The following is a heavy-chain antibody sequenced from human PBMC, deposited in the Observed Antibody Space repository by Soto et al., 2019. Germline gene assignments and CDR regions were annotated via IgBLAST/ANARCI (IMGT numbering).Heavy chain of an antibody. Sequence: GGSLRLSCAASGFTFSDYYMSWIRQAPGKGLEWVSYISSSGSTIYYADSVKGRFTISRDNAKNSLYLQMNSLRAEDTAVYYCAGHSTYYYDSSGPYWGQGTLVTVSS. CDR3: AGHSTYYYDSSGPY. J-gene: IGHJ4*02. CDR1: GFTFSDYY. D-gene: IGHD3-22*01. V-gene: IGHV3-11*01. CDR2: ISSSGSTI.